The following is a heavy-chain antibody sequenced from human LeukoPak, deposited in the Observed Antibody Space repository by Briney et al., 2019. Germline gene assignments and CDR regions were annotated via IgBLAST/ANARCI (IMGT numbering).Heavy chain of an antibody. CDR3: AKAQGYYDSSGYYFSFDY. Sequence: GGSLRLSCAASGFTFSSYGMHWVRQAPGKGLEWVAFIRYDGSNKYYADSVKGRFTIPRDNSKNTLYLQMNSLRAEDTAVYYCAKAQGYYDSSGYYFSFDYWGQGTLVTVSS. CDR1: GFTFSSYG. V-gene: IGHV3-30*02. D-gene: IGHD3-22*01. CDR2: IRYDGSNK. J-gene: IGHJ4*02.